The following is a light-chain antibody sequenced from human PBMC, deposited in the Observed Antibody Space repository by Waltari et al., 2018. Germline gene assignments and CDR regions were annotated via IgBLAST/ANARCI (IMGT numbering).Light chain of an antibody. Sequence: QSVLTQPPSASGTPGQRVTISCSGSSSNIGSNTVNWYQQHPGTAPKLLIYSNNRRPSGVPDRFSGSKSGTSASLAISGLQSEDEADYYCAAWDDSLNGPVFGGGTKLTVL. J-gene: IGLJ3*02. CDR3: AAWDDSLNGPV. V-gene: IGLV1-44*01. CDR2: SNN. CDR1: SSNIGSNT.